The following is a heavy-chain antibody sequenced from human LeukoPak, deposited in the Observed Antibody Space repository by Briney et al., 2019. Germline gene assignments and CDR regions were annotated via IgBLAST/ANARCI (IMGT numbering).Heavy chain of an antibody. J-gene: IGHJ4*02. Sequence: SETLSLTCTVSGGSISSSSYYWGWIRQPPGKGLEWIGSICSSGSAYYNPSLKSRVTTSIDTSKNQFSLKLSSVTAADTAVYYCARSPLWVAGTLPDWGQGTLVTVSS. CDR1: GGSISSSSYY. D-gene: IGHD6-19*01. CDR3: ARSPLWVAGTLPD. V-gene: IGHV4-39*01. CDR2: ICSSGSA.